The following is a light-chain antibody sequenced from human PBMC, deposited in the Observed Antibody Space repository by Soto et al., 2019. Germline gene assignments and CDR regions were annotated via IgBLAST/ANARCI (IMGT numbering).Light chain of an antibody. CDR1: GSDVGGYSR. CDR3: SSYSSSTTVV. J-gene: IGLJ2*01. V-gene: IGLV2-18*02. Sequence: QSALTQPPSVSGSPGQSVTISCTGTGSDVGGYSRVSWYQQPPGTAPKLMIYEVSNRPSGVPDRFSGSKSGNTASLTISGLQAEDEADYYCSSYSSSTTVVFGGGTKLTVL. CDR2: EVS.